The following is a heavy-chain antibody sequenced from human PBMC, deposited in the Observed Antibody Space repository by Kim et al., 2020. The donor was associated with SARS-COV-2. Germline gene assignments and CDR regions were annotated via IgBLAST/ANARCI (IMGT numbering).Heavy chain of an antibody. CDR1: GGSISSGSYY. V-gene: IGHV4-39*01. J-gene: IGHJ4*02. CDR2: IYFSGSA. Sequence: SETLSRTCTVSGGSISSGSYYWAWIRQPPGKGLEWIGSIYFSGSAYYSPSLRSRVTISVDTSKNQFSLKLSSVTAADTAVYYCARPTTGPFDYWGRGTLVTVSS. CDR3: ARPTTGPFDY. D-gene: IGHD1-1*01.